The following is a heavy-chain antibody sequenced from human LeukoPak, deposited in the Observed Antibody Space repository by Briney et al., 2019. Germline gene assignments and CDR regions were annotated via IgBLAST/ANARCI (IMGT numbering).Heavy chain of an antibody. CDR2: IWYDGSNK. Sequence: GGSLRLSCAASGFTFSSYGMHWVRQAPGKGLEWVAVIWYDGSNKYYADSVKGRFTIYRDNSKNTLYLQMNSLRAEDTAVYYCAKSSIFGVVIPRDAFDIWGQGTMVTVSS. D-gene: IGHD3-3*01. J-gene: IGHJ3*02. CDR3: AKSSIFGVVIPRDAFDI. V-gene: IGHV3-33*06. CDR1: GFTFSSYG.